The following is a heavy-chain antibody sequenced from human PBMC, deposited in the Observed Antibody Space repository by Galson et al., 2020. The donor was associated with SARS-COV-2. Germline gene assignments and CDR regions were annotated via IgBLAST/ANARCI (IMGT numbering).Heavy chain of an antibody. CDR2: ISWNSGSI. V-gene: IGHV3-9*03. CDR1: GFTFDDYA. D-gene: IGHD2-21*01. CDR3: AKVFAIGSPDY. J-gene: IGHJ4*02. Sequence: GGSLRLSCAASGFTFDDYAMHWVRQAPGKGLEWVSDISWNSGSIGYADSVKGRFTISRDNAKNSLYLQMNSLRAEDMALYYCAKVFAIGSPDYWGQGTLVTVSS.